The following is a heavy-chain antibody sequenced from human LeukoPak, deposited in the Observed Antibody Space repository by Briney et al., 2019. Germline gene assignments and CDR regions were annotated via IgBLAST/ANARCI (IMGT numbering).Heavy chain of an antibody. J-gene: IGHJ4*02. CDR3: ARRDVYAFDH. D-gene: IGHD2/OR15-2a*01. Sequence: PGGSLRLSCAASGLTFSDYYMSWIRQAPGKGLEWVAYTSRSGTTIYYAGSVKGRFTISRDNAKNLLYLQMNSLRAEDTAVYYCARRDVYAFDHRGQGTLVTVSS. V-gene: IGHV3-11*04. CDR1: GLTFSDYY. CDR2: TSRSGTTI.